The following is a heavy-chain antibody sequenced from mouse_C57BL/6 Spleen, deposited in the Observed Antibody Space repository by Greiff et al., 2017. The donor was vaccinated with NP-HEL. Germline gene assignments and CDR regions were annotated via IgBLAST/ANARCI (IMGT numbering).Heavy chain of an antibody. J-gene: IGHJ4*01. CDR2: INPGSGGT. Sequence: VQLQQSGAELVRPGTSVKVSCKASGYAFTNYLIEWVKQRPGQGLEWIGVINPGSGGTNYNEKFKGKATLTADKSSSTAYMQLSSLTSEYAAVYFCARASYYGNSGYYAMDYWGQGTSVTVSS. V-gene: IGHV1-54*01. CDR3: ARASYYGNSGYYAMDY. CDR1: GYAFTNYL. D-gene: IGHD2-1*01.